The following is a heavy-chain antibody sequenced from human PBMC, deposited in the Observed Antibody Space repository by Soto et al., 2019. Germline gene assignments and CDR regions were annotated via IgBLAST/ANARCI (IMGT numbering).Heavy chain of an antibody. V-gene: IGHV4-34*01. J-gene: IGHJ6*02. CDR1: GGSFSGYY. D-gene: IGHD2-2*01. Sequence: SETLSLTCAVYGGSFSGYYWSWIRQPPGKGLEWIGEINHSGSTNYNPSLKSRVTISVDTSKNQFSLKLSSVTAADTAVYYCAIVGGYCSSTSCFKYYYGMDVWGQGTTVT. CDR3: AIVGGYCSSTSCFKYYYGMDV. CDR2: INHSGST.